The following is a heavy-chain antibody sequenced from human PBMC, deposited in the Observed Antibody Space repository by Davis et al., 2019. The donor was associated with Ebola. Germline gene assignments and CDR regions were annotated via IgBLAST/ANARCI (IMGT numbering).Heavy chain of an antibody. D-gene: IGHD1-7*01. J-gene: IGHJ5*02. CDR2: MNHYSGNA. CDR1: GYTFTSYD. Sequence: ASVTVSCKASGYTFTSYDINWVRPATGQGLEWLGWMNHYSGNAGYAQKFKGRVTMTRTTSIRTAYMELSSLRSEDTAVYYCAGAPPGSNWNYGGNRFDPWGQGTLVTVSS. CDR3: AGAPPGSNWNYGGNRFDP. V-gene: IGHV1-8*01.